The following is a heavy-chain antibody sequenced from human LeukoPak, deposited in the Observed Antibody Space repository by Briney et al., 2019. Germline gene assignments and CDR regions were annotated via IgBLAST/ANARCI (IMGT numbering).Heavy chain of an antibody. J-gene: IGHJ4*02. D-gene: IGHD3-22*01. CDR1: GRSISSSSYY. Sequence: SETLSLTCTVSGRSISSSSYYWGWIRQPPGKGLEWIGSIYYSGSTYYNPSLKSRVTISVDTSKNQFSLKLSSVTAADTAVYYCTASDSSGYRPFDYWGQGTLVTVSS. CDR2: IYYSGST. V-gene: IGHV4-39*01. CDR3: TASDSSGYRPFDY.